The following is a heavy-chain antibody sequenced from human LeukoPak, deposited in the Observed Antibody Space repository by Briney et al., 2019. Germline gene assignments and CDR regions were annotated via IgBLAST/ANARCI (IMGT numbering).Heavy chain of an antibody. CDR1: GGSISSSSYY. V-gene: IGHV4-39*01. Sequence: PSETLSLTCTVSGGSISSSSYYWGWIRQPPGKGLEWIGSIYYSGSTYYNPPLKSRVTISVDTSKNQFSLKLSAVTAADTAVYYCARHQDSGDYERAFDVWGQGTMVTVSS. J-gene: IGHJ3*01. CDR2: IYYSGST. D-gene: IGHD4-17*01. CDR3: ARHQDSGDYERAFDV.